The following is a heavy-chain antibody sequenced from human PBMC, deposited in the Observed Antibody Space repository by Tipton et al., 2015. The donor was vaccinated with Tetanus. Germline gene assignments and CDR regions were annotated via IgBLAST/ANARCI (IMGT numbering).Heavy chain of an antibody. CDR2: IKKDESEK. CDR3: ARTNNEFPKKGPFDS. V-gene: IGHV3-7*01. Sequence: LSLTCEASGFTFSNYWMSWVRQAPGKGLEWVANIKKDESEKDYVDSVKGRFTISRDNAKNSLYLQMNSMTVEDTAVYYCARTNNEFPKKGPFDSWGQGRLVIVPS. D-gene: IGHD1-1*01. CDR1: GFTFSNYW. J-gene: IGHJ4*02.